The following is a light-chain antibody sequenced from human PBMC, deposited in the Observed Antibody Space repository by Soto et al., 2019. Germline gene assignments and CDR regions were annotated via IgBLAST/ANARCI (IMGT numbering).Light chain of an antibody. Sequence: DIQMTQSPSTLSASVGDRATITCRASQSISTWLAWYQQKPGKAPKLLIYKASSLEGGVPSRFSGSGSGSDFNITISSLQPDDFATYYCQQYNTYPLTFGGGTKVDIK. CDR3: QQYNTYPLT. CDR1: QSISTW. V-gene: IGKV1-5*03. J-gene: IGKJ4*01. CDR2: KAS.